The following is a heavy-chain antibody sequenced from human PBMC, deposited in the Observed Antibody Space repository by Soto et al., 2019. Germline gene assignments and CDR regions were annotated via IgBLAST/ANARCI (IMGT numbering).Heavy chain of an antibody. Sequence: QVQLQESGPGLVKPSGTLSLTCAVSGGSISSSNWWSWVRQPPGQGLERIGEIYHSGSTNYNPSLKRRVTISVGKTKNQSSLKLRSVTAGDTAVYYCARDSTLAYVRDDVWGSYRYTRALDYWGQGTLVTVSS. J-gene: IGHJ4*02. CDR2: IYHSGST. CDR1: GGSISSSNW. V-gene: IGHV4-4*02. CDR3: ARDSTLAYVRDDVWGSYRYTRALDY. D-gene: IGHD3-16*02.